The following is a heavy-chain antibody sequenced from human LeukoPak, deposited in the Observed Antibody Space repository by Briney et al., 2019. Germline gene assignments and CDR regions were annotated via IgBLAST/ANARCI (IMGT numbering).Heavy chain of an antibody. Sequence: GGSLRLSCAASGFTFSSYAMSWVRQAPGKGLEWVSAISGSGGSTYYADSVKGRFTISRDNAKNSLYLQMNSLRAEDTAVYYYARDLGDFWSGYEDWGQGTLVTVSS. CDR2: ISGSGGST. CDR3: ARDLGDFWSGYED. V-gene: IGHV3-23*01. J-gene: IGHJ4*02. CDR1: GFTFSSYA. D-gene: IGHD3-3*01.